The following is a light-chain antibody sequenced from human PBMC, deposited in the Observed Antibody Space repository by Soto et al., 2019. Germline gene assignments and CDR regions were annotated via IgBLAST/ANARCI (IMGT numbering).Light chain of an antibody. J-gene: IGLJ1*01. CDR1: TGAVTSGHY. CDR3: LLSYSGARQKV. V-gene: IGLV7-46*01. CDR2: DTS. Sequence: QAVVTQEPSLTVSPGGTVTLTCGSSTGAVTSGHYPYWFQQKPGQAPRTLIYDTSNKRSWTPARFSGSLLGGKAALTLSGAQPEDEADYYCLLSYSGARQKVFGTGTKVTVL.